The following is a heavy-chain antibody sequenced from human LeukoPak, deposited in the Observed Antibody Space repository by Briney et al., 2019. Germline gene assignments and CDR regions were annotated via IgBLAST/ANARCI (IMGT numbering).Heavy chain of an antibody. CDR1: GGSFSGYY. Sequence: SKTLSLTCAVYGGSFSGYYWSWIRQPPGKGLEWIGEINHSGSTNYNPSLKSRVTISVDTSKNQFSLKLSSVTAADTAVYYCARGRNSSGYYSGYYFDYWGQGTLVTVSS. D-gene: IGHD3-22*01. CDR3: ARGRNSSGYYSGYYFDY. J-gene: IGHJ4*02. CDR2: INHSGST. V-gene: IGHV4-34*01.